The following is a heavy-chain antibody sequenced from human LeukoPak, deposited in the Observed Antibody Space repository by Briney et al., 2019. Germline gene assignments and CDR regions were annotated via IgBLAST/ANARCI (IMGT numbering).Heavy chain of an antibody. J-gene: IGHJ3*02. V-gene: IGHV3-30*02. D-gene: IGHD3-16*02. CDR3: AKDLRPAGVILPFDI. CDR2: IRYDGSNK. Sequence: PGGSLRLSCVASGFTFSSYGMHWVRQAPGKGLEWVAFIRYDGSNKYYADSVKGRFTISRDNSKNTLYLQMNSLRAEDTAVYYCAKDLRPAGVILPFDIWGQGTMVTVSS. CDR1: GFTFSSYG.